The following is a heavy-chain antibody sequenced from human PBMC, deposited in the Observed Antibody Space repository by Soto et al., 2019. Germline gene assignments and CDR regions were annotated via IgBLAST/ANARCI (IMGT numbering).Heavy chain of an antibody. CDR3: ARHEYYDILTGYHTTVGWFDP. Sequence: SETMSLTCSVSGGYISSNSYYWAWIRQPPGKGLEWIGSISYSGSTYYNPSLKSRVTISVDMSKNQFSLNLSSVTAADTAVYYCARHEYYDILTGYHTTVGWFDPWGPGTLVTVSS. CDR1: GGYISSNSYY. J-gene: IGHJ5*02. V-gene: IGHV4-39*01. CDR2: ISYSGST. D-gene: IGHD3-9*01.